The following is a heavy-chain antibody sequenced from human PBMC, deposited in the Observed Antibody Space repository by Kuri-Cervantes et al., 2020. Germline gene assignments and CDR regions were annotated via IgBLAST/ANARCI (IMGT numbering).Heavy chain of an antibody. V-gene: IGHV4-38-2*01. CDR2: VYHSGST. CDR3: AGGSIAVAGSAY. J-gene: IGHJ4*02. D-gene: IGHD6-19*01. CDR1: GYSITSDYY. Sequence: SETLSLTCAVSGYSITSDYYWGWIRHPPGKGLEWIGSVYHSGSTYYNLSLRSRVTISVDTSKNQFSLKLSSVIAADTAVYFCAGGSIAVAGSAYWGQGTLVTVSS.